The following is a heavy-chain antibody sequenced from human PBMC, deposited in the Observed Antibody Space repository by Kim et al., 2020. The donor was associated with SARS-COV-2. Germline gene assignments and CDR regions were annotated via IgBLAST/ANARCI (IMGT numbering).Heavy chain of an antibody. V-gene: IGHV4-34*01. CDR2: INHSGST. CDR3: AASCSSTREGIGYGMDV. D-gene: IGHD2-2*01. J-gene: IGHJ6*02. CDR1: GGSFSGYY. Sequence: SETLSLTCAVYGGSFSGYYWSWIRQPPGKGLEWIGEINHSGSTNYNPSLKSRVTISVDTSKNQFSLKLSSVTAADTAVYYCAASCSSTREGIGYGMDVWGQGTTVTVSS.